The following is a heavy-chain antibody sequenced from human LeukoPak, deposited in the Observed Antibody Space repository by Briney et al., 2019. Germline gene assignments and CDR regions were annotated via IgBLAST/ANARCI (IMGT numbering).Heavy chain of an antibody. CDR2: INHSGSS. Sequence: PSETLSLTCAVYGGSFSGYYWSWIRQTPGKGLEWLGEINHSGSSNYNPSLKSRVTILVDASKSQFSLKVNSVTAADTAVYFCARNGYCSDGGCYSRGAPVDFWGQGTLVTVSS. V-gene: IGHV4-34*01. CDR3: ARNGYCSDGGCYSRGAPVDF. D-gene: IGHD2-15*01. J-gene: IGHJ4*02. CDR1: GGSFSGYY.